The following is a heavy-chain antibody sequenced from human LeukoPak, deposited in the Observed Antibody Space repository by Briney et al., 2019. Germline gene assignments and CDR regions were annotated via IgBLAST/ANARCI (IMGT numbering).Heavy chain of an antibody. D-gene: IGHD3-3*01. CDR3: ARDFWGAYRVDYFDY. Sequence: PGGSLRLSCAASGFTFSMYWMHWVRQAPGKGLVWVSRINSDGSSTNYADSVKGRFTISRDNAKKSLYLQMNSLRAEDTAVYYYARDFWGAYRVDYFDYWGQGTLVTVSS. J-gene: IGHJ4*02. V-gene: IGHV3-74*01. CDR1: GFTFSMYW. CDR2: INSDGSST.